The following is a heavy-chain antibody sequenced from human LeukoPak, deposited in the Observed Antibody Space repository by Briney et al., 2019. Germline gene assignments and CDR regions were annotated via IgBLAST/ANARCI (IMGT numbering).Heavy chain of an antibody. CDR1: GGSISGFY. D-gene: IGHD5-18*01. J-gene: IGHJ4*02. Sequence: SETLSLTCTVSGGSISGFYWTWIRQPAGKGLEWIGRIYTSGSTNYNPSLKSRVTISVDTSKNQFSLKLSSVTAADTAVYYCARDRWIQPRTFDYWGQGTLVTVSS. CDR3: ARDRWIQPRTFDY. V-gene: IGHV4-4*07. CDR2: IYTSGST.